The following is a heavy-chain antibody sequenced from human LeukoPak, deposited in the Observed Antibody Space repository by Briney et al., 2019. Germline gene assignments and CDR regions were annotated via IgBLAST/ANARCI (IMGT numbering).Heavy chain of an antibody. V-gene: IGHV3-11*04. Sequence: PGGSLRLSCAASGFTFSDYYMSWIRQAPGKGLEWVSYISSSGSTIYYADSVKGRFTISRDNAKNSLYLQMNSLRAEDTAVYYCAREVVPAEDYYYYMDVWGKGTTVTVSS. CDR2: ISSSGSTI. D-gene: IGHD2-2*01. CDR1: GFTFSDYY. J-gene: IGHJ6*03. CDR3: AREVVPAEDYYYYMDV.